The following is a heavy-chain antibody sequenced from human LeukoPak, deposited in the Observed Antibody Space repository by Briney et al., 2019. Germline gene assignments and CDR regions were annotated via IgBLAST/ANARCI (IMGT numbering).Heavy chain of an antibody. Sequence: SQTLSLTCAVSGGSISRGGYSWSWIRQPPGKGLEWIGYFYYSGSTYYNPSLKSRVTISLDTSKNQLSLQLSSVTAADTAVYYCARESNYPGSGTGWFDPWGQGTLVTVSS. CDR1: GGSISRGGYS. V-gene: IGHV4-30-4*07. CDR3: ARESNYPGSGTGWFDP. CDR2: FYYSGST. D-gene: IGHD3-10*01. J-gene: IGHJ5*02.